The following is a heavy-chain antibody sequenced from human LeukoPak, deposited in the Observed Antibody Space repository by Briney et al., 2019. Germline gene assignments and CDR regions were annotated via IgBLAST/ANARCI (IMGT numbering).Heavy chain of an antibody. CDR1: GFTFSSYS. Sequence: GGSLRLSCAASGFTFSSYSMNWVRQAPGKGLEWVSCISSSSDNMYYADSVEGRFTISRDNAKNSLYLQMNSLRAEDTAVYYCARAKGDGRFNWNYFDYWGQGTLATVSS. J-gene: IGHJ4*02. D-gene: IGHD1-20*01. V-gene: IGHV3-21*01. CDR3: ARAKGDGRFNWNYFDY. CDR2: ISSSSDNM.